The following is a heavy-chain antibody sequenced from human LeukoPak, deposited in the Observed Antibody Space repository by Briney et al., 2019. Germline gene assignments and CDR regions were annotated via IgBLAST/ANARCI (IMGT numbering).Heavy chain of an antibody. CDR2: INSDGSST. CDR3: ARDTSYSSGWTQDYYYYYYMDV. Sequence: GGSLRLSCAASGFTFTNYWMHWVRQDPGKGLVWVSRINSDGSSTSYADSVKGRFTISRDNAKNSLYLQMNSLRAEDTAVYYCARDTSYSSGWTQDYYYYYYMDVWGKGTTVTISS. D-gene: IGHD6-19*01. V-gene: IGHV3-74*01. CDR1: GFTFTNYW. J-gene: IGHJ6*03.